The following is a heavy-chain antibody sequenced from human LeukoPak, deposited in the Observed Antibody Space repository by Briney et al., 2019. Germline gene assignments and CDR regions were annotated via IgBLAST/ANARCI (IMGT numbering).Heavy chain of an antibody. J-gene: IGHJ5*02. Sequence: SETLSLTCAVYGGSFSGYYWRWIRQPPGKGLEWIGEINHSGSTNYNPSLKSRVTISVDTSKNQFSLKLSSVTAADTAVYYCARSSSITIFGVINWFDPWGQGTLVTVSS. V-gene: IGHV4-34*01. CDR1: GGSFSGYY. CDR2: INHSGST. D-gene: IGHD3-3*01. CDR3: ARSSSITIFGVINWFDP.